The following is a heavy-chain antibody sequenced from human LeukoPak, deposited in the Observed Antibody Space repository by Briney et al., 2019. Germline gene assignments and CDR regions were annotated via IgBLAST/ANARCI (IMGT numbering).Heavy chain of an antibody. V-gene: IGHV3-48*03. CDR1: GFTVSSYE. CDR3: AGRVFLDY. D-gene: IGHD3-16*01. CDR2: ISSSGTTI. Sequence: GGSLRLSCTASGFTVSSYEMNWVRQAPGKGLEWVSYISSSGTTIYYADSVKGRFTISRDNAKNSLYLQMNRLRVEDTAVYYCAGRVFLDYWGQGTLVTVSS. J-gene: IGHJ4*02.